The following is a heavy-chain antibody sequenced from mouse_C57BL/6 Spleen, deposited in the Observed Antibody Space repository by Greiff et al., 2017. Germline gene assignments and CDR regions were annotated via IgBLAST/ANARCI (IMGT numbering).Heavy chain of an antibody. V-gene: IGHV1-9*01. J-gene: IGHJ4*01. CDR3: ARSRQLRLTYDMDD. Sequence: VQLQQSGAELMKPGASVKLSCKATGYTFTGYWIEWVKQRPGHGLEWIGEILPGSGSTNYHEKFKGKATFPADTSSNTAYMQLSSLTTEDSAIYYCARSRQLRLTYDMDDWGTGTSVTVSS. D-gene: IGHD3-2*02. CDR1: GYTFTGYW. CDR2: ILPGSGST.